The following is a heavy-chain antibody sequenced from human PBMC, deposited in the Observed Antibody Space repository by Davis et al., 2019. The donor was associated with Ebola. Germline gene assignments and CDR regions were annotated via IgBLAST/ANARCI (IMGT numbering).Heavy chain of an antibody. CDR2: SIPILGIA. D-gene: IGHD3-3*01. CDR1: GGTFSSYA. CDR3: ARDEGSSYYDYYYYGMDV. J-gene: IGHJ6*02. V-gene: IGHV1-69*04. Sequence: AASVKVSCKASGGTFSSYAISWVRQAPGQGLEWMGRSIPILGIANYAQKFQGRVTITADKSTSTAYMALSSLRSEDTAVYYCARDEGSSYYDYYYYGMDVWGQGTTVTVSS.